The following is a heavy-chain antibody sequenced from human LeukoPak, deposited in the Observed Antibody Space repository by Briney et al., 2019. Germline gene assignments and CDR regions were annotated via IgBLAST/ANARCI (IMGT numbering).Heavy chain of an antibody. CDR2: IIPIFGTA. CDR1: GGTFSGYA. V-gene: IGHV1-69*05. CDR3: ARDTGPTVWSGLYYYYMDV. D-gene: IGHD3-3*01. Sequence: EASVKVSCKASGGTFSGYAISWVRQAPGQGLEWMGGIIPIFGTANYAQKFQGRVTITTDESTSTAYMELSSLRSEDTAVYYCARDTGPTVWSGLYYYYMDVWGKGTTVTVSS. J-gene: IGHJ6*03.